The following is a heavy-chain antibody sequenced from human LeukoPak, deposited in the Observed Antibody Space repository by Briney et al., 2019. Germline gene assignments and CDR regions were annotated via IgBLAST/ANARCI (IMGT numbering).Heavy chain of an antibody. CDR2: IRYDGGNE. CDR1: GFTFVDFA. V-gene: IGHV3-30*02. CDR3: ARDQWRGYYFDY. Sequence: PGGSLRLSCTASGFTFVDFAMSWFRQAPGKGLQWVAFIRYDGGNEYYADSVKGRFTISRDNSKNTLYLQMNSLRAEDTAVYYCARDQWRGYYFDYWGQGTLVTVSS. J-gene: IGHJ4*02. D-gene: IGHD6-19*01.